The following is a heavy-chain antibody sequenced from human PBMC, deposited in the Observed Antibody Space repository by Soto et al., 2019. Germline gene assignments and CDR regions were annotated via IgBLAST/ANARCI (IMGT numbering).Heavy chain of an antibody. V-gene: IGHV3-48*01. CDR3: ARGATVVTPVGNYFDY. J-gene: IGHJ4*02. CDR2: ISSSSSTI. Sequence: GGSLRLSCAASGFTFSSYSMNWVRQAPGKGLEWVSYISSSSSTIYYADSVKGRFTISRDNANNSLYLQMNILRAEDTAVYYCARGATVVTPVGNYFDYWGQGTLVTVSS. D-gene: IGHD4-17*01. CDR1: GFTFSSYS.